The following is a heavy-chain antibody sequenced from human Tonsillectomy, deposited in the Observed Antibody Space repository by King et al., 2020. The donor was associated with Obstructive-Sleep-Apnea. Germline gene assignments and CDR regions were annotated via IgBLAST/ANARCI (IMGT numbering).Heavy chain of an antibody. D-gene: IGHD7-27*01. V-gene: IGHV4-30-4*01. CDR3: VSLTEEEAIIDY. CDR1: GGSISSRDYY. J-gene: IGHJ4*02. Sequence: VQLQESGPGLVKPSQTLSLTCTVSGGSISSRDYYWSWIRQPPGKGLEWIGYIYYSGTTYYNPPLKSRITMSVDTSKNQFSLKLNSVTAADTAVYYCVSLTEEEAIIDYWGQGTLVTVSS. CDR2: IYYSGTT.